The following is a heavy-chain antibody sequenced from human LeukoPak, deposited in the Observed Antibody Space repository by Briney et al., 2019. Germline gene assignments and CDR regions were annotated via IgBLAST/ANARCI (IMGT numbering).Heavy chain of an antibody. Sequence: PSVKVSRKPSRYTFTGYYMLGVGQATGQGLEWMGWINPNSGGTNYAQKFQGRVTMTRDTSISTAYMELSRLRSDDTAVYYCARDYYYDSSGYYHYFDYWGQGTLVTVSS. D-gene: IGHD3-22*01. CDR2: INPNSGGT. CDR3: ARDYYYDSSGYYHYFDY. J-gene: IGHJ4*02. V-gene: IGHV1-2*02. CDR1: RYTFTGYY.